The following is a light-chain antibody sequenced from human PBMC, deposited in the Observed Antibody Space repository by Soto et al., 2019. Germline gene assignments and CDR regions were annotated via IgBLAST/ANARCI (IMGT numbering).Light chain of an antibody. Sequence: DIQMTQSPSSLSASVGDRVTITCRASQSISSYLNWYQQKPGKAPKLLIYAASSLHTGVPSRFSGSGSGTDFTLTINSLQPEDFATYYCQQGYSIPPAFGGGTKVEIK. CDR1: QSISSY. V-gene: IGKV1-39*01. CDR3: QQGYSIPPA. J-gene: IGKJ4*01. CDR2: AAS.